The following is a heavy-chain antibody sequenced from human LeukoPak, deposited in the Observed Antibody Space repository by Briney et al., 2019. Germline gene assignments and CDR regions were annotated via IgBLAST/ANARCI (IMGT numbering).Heavy chain of an antibody. CDR1: GYSFNDRY. Sequence: ASVKVSCKASGYSFNDRYLHWVRQAPGQGLEWMGSINPNSGGTNYAQKFQGRVTMTTDTSMSTAYMELSRLTSDDTAVYYCARAGGRSWFDPWGQGTLVTVSS. V-gene: IGHV1-2*02. CDR2: INPNSGGT. J-gene: IGHJ5*02. CDR3: ARAGGRSWFDP.